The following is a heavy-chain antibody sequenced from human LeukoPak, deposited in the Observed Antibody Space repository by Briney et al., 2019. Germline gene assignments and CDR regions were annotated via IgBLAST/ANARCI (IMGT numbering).Heavy chain of an antibody. CDR1: GFTFSSYG. V-gene: IGHV3-33*01. J-gene: IGHJ6*02. D-gene: IGHD5-12*01. CDR2: IWYDGSNK. CDR3: ARALGGYSGYDYRYYYYGMDV. Sequence: GGSLRLSCAASGFTFSSYGMHWVRRAPGKGLEWVAVIWYDGSNKYYADSVKGRFTISRDNSKNTLYLQMNSLRAEDTAVYYCARALGGYSGYDYRYYYYGMDVWGQGTTVTVSS.